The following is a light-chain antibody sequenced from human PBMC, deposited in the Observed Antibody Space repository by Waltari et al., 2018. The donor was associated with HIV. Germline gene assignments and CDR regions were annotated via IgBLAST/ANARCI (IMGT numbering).Light chain of an antibody. CDR2: EVN. J-gene: IGLJ1*01. CDR1: SSDVGGVTY. V-gene: IGLV2-14*01. Sequence: HSALTQPASVSGSPGQTVTVSCSGTSSDVGGVTYVSWYQQHPGKAPKLMIYEVNNRPSRISSRFSGSKSGNTAYLTISGLQAEDEADYYCSSFSSGNSLEVFGTGTKVTFL. CDR3: SSFSSGNSLEV.